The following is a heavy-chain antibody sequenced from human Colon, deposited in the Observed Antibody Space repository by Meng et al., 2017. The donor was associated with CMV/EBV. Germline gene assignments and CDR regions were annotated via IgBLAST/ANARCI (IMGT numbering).Heavy chain of an antibody. CDR3: ARDNLGPVEYCSSTRCYYFDY. Sequence: GESLKISCAASGFTVSSNYMNWVRQAPGKGLEWVSSISTTNSYISYADSVKGRFTISRDNAKNSLYLQMNSLRAEDTAVYYCARDNLGPVEYCSSTRCYYFDYWGQGTLVTVSS. V-gene: IGHV3-21*01. CDR2: ISTTNSYI. D-gene: IGHD2-2*01. CDR1: GFTVSSNY. J-gene: IGHJ4*02.